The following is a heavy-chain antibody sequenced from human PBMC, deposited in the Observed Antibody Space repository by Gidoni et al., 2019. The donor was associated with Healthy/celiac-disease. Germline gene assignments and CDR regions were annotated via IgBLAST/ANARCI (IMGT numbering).Heavy chain of an antibody. J-gene: IGHJ4*02. CDR1: GFTFSSYS. Sequence: EVQLVDSGGGLVKPGGSLRLSCAASGFTFSSYSMNWVRQAPGKGLEWVSSISSSSSYIYYADSGKGRFTIPRDNAKNSLYLQMNSLRAEDTAVYYCARGAEMATITYFDYWGQGTLVTVSS. V-gene: IGHV3-21*01. D-gene: IGHD5-12*01. CDR2: ISSSSSYI. CDR3: ARGAEMATITYFDY.